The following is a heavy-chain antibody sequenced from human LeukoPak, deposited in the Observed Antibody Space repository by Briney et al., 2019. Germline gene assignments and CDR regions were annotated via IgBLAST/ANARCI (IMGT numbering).Heavy chain of an antibody. CDR1: GYTFTGYY. D-gene: IGHD1-7*01. V-gene: IGHV1-2*02. CDR2: INPNSGGT. CDR3: ARNWNYVPSNYYFDY. J-gene: IGHJ4*02. Sequence: ASVKVSCKASGYTFTGYYMHWVRQAPGQVLEWMGWINPNSGGTNYAQKFQGRVTMTRDTSISTAYMELSRLRSDDTAVYYCARNWNYVPSNYYFDYWGQGTLVTVSS.